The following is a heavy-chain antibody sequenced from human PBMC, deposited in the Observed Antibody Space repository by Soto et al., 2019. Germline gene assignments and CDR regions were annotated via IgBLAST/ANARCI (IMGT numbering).Heavy chain of an antibody. Sequence: GGSLRLSCAASGFTFSSYAMIWVRQAPGKGLEWVSAISGSGGSTYYADSVKGRFTISRDNSKNTLYLQMNSLRTEDTAVYYCAKAGTWIQLPAFDIWGQGTMVTVSS. J-gene: IGHJ3*02. CDR3: AKAGTWIQLPAFDI. D-gene: IGHD5-18*01. CDR2: ISGSGGST. V-gene: IGHV3-23*01. CDR1: GFTFSSYA.